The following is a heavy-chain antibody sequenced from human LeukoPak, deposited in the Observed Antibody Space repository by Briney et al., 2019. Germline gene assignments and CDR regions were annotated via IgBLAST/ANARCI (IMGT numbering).Heavy chain of an antibody. D-gene: IGHD3-9*01. Sequence: GGSLRLSCAASGFTFSSYSMNWVRQAPGKGLERVSSISSSSSYIYYADSVKGRFTISRDNAKNSLYLQMNSLRAEDTAVYYCARGLSYYDILTGYYKPYDYWGQGALVTVSS. V-gene: IGHV3-21*01. J-gene: IGHJ4*02. CDR3: ARGLSYYDILTGYYKPYDY. CDR1: GFTFSSYS. CDR2: ISSSSSYI.